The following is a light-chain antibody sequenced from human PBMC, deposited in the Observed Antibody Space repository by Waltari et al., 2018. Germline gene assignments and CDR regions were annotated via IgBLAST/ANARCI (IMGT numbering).Light chain of an antibody. V-gene: IGKV4-1*01. Sequence: DIVMTQSPNSRAVSLGERATISCKSSQSILSSSNNRTFLSWYQQKPGQPPKLLIYWASTRESGVPDRFSGSGSVTDFTLTISSLQAEDVAVYYCQQYYSDKTFGQGTKVEIK. CDR1: QSILSSSNNRTF. CDR3: QQYYSDKT. J-gene: IGKJ1*01. CDR2: WAS.